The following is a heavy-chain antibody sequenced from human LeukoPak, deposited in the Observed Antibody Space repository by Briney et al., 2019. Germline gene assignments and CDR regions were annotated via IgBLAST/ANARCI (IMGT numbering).Heavy chain of an antibody. CDR2: MNPNRGNT. CDR3: ARETGTEDVNWFDP. V-gene: IGHV1-8*01. J-gene: IGHJ5*02. D-gene: IGHD1-1*01. CDR1: GYTFTSYD. Sequence: ASVKVSCKASGYTFTSYDINWVRQATGQGLEWMGWMNPNRGNTGYAQKFQGRVIMTRNTSISTAYMELSSLRSEDTAVYYCARETGTEDVNWFDPWGQGTLVTVSS.